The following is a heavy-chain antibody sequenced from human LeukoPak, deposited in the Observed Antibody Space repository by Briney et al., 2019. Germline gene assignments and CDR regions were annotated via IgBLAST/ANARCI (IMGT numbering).Heavy chain of an antibody. D-gene: IGHD3-10*01. J-gene: IGHJ4*02. Sequence: PGGSLRLSCAASGFTVSNNFMSWVRQAPGKGLERVSVIYSGGSTYYADSVKGRFTISRDNSKNTLYLQMNSLRAEDTAVYFCANSRRYYYGSGDLDYWGQGTLVTVSS. CDR2: IYSGGST. V-gene: IGHV3-66*01. CDR3: ANSRRYYYGSGDLDY. CDR1: GFTVSNNF.